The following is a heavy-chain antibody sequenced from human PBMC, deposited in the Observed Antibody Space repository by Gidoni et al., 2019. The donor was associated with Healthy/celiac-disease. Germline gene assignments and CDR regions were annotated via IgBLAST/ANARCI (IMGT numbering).Heavy chain of an antibody. CDR1: GCSISSGGYY. CDR3: AREDYDGSGSHIDY. V-gene: IGHV4-31*03. Sequence: QVQLQESGPGLVEPSQTLSLTCTVSGCSISSGGYYWSWIRQHQGKGLEWIGYIYYSGSTYYNPSLKSRVTISVDTSKNQFSLKLSSVTAADTAVYYCAREDYDGSGSHIDYWGQGTLVTVSS. CDR2: IYYSGST. D-gene: IGHD3-10*01. J-gene: IGHJ4*02.